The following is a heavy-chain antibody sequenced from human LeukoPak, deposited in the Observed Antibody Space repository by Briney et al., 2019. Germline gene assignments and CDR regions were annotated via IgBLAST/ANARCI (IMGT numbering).Heavy chain of an antibody. CDR1: GYSISSGYY. CDR3: ARGLYDFPDY. J-gene: IGHJ4*02. Sequence: AETLSLTCTVSGYSISSGYYWGWIRQPPGKGLEWIGNIYHSGSTYYNPSLKSRVTISVDTSKNQFSLKLSSVTAADTAVYYCARGLYDFPDYWGQGTLVTVSS. V-gene: IGHV4-38-2*02. D-gene: IGHD3-3*01. CDR2: IYHSGST.